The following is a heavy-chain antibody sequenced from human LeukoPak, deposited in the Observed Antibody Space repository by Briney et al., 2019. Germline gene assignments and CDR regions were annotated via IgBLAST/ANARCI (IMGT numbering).Heavy chain of an antibody. D-gene: IGHD5-18*01. CDR2: FDPEEGET. Sequence: GASEKVSCKVSVYTLTELSMQGVPQAPRKGREGMVGFDPEEGETIYAQKFQGRVTMNEDTSTDTAYMELSSLRSEDTAVYYCATRSHRETAMVNFDYWGQGTLVTVSS. CDR1: VYTLTELS. J-gene: IGHJ4*02. CDR3: ATRSHRETAMVNFDY. V-gene: IGHV1-24*01.